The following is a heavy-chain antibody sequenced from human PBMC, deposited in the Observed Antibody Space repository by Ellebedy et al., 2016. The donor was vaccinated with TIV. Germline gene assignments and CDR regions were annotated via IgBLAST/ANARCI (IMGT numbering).Heavy chain of an antibody. CDR1: AFVYGGFC. D-gene: IGHD2-21*01. CDR3: VRFPRGAPFVDYLYYMDV. CDR2: IDSSGGDT. V-gene: IGHV3-21*01. J-gene: IGHJ6*03. Sequence: GESLKISCAASAFVYGGFCMTWVRQAPGKGLEWVSSIDSSGGDTHYADSVKGRFTISRDNARNSLYLQMNSLRVEDTAVYYCVRFPRGAPFVDYLYYMDVWGNGTTVIVSS.